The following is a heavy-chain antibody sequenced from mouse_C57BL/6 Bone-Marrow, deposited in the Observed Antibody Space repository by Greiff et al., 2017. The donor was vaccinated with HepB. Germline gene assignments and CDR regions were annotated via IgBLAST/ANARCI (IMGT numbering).Heavy chain of an antibody. D-gene: IGHD3-2*02. Sequence: EVKLMESGGGLVKPGGSLKLSCAASGFTFSSYAMSWVRQTPEKRLEWVATISDGGSYTYYPDNVKGRFTISRDNAKNNLYLQMSHLKSEDTAMYYCARGDSSGYVLAWFAYWGQGTLVTVSA. CDR2: ISDGGSYT. V-gene: IGHV5-4*03. CDR1: GFTFSSYA. CDR3: ARGDSSGYVLAWFAY. J-gene: IGHJ3*01.